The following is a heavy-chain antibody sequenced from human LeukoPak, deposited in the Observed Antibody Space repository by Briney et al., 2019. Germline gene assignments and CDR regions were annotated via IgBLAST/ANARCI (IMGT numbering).Heavy chain of an antibody. D-gene: IGHD3-10*01. Sequence: GGSLRLSCAASGFTFSSYAMRWVRQAPGRGLQWVSAIGGSGDPTYYADSVKGRFTISRDNSRNTLYLQMNGLRADDTAVYYCVRGSSGTVVRGIAWAWFDPWGQGTLVTVSS. CDR2: IGGSGDPT. CDR3: VRGSSGTVVRGIAWAWFDP. J-gene: IGHJ5*02. CDR1: GFTFSSYA. V-gene: IGHV3-23*01.